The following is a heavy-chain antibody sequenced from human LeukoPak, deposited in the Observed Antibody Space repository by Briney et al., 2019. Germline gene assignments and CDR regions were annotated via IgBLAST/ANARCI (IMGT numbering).Heavy chain of an antibody. J-gene: IGHJ6*02. CDR3: ASLAGETRAHYYGMDV. CDR2: INPNSGGT. CDR1: GYTFTGYY. V-gene: IGHV1-2*02. D-gene: IGHD3-16*01. Sequence: GASVKVSCKASGYTFTGYYMHWVQQAPGQGLEWMGWINPNSGGTNYAQKFQGRVTMTRDTSISTAYMELSRLRSDDTAVYYCASLAGETRAHYYGMDVWGQGTTVTVSS.